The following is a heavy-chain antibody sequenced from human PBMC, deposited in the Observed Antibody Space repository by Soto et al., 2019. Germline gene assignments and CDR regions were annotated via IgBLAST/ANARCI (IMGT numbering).Heavy chain of an antibody. J-gene: IGHJ2*01. Sequence: QVQLVQSGAEVKKPGSSVKVSCKASGGTFSSYAISWVRQAPGQGLEWMGGIIPIFGTANYAQKFQGRVTITGDEATSTAYMELSSLRSEDPAVYYCARRGQWLDRHGWYFDLWGRGSLVTVSS. CDR1: GGTFSSYA. D-gene: IGHD6-19*01. CDR3: ARRGQWLDRHGWYFDL. V-gene: IGHV1-69*01. CDR2: IIPIFGTA.